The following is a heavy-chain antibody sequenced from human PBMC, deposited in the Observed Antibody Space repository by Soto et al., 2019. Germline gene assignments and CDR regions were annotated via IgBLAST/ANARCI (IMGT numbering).Heavy chain of an antibody. CDR2: INHSGST. J-gene: IGHJ4*02. V-gene: IGHV4-34*01. CDR1: GGSFSGYY. D-gene: IGHD5-18*01. CDR3: ARGLVPTRPRGYSYGLVY. Sequence: QVQLQQWGAGLLKPSETLSLTCAVYGGSFSGYYWSWIRQPPGKGLEWIGEINHSGSTNYNPSLKSRVTISVDTSKNQFSLELSSVTAADTAVYYCARGLVPTRPRGYSYGLVYWGQGTLVTVSS.